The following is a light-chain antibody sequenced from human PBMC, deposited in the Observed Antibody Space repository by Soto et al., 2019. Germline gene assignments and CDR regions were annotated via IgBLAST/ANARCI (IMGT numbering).Light chain of an antibody. CDR2: GAS. Sequence: DIQMTQSPSSLSASVGDRVTITCRASQSISNYLNWYQQKPGKAPNLLIYGASGLQSGVPSRFSGSGSGTDFTLTISSLQPEDFATYYCQQSYSSPRSTFGQGTNLEIK. J-gene: IGKJ2*02. CDR1: QSISNY. V-gene: IGKV1-39*01. CDR3: QQSYSSPRST.